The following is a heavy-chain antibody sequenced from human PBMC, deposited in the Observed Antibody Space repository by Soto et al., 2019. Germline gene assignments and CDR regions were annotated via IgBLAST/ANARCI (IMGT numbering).Heavy chain of an antibody. D-gene: IGHD1-26*01. J-gene: IGHJ4*02. CDR3: VRGASLNFDY. V-gene: IGHV3-20*04. CDR2: VNWNGGST. Sequence: EVQLVESGGGVLRPGGSLRLSCAASGFAFDDYGMSWARQAPGKGLEWVSGVNWNGGSTGYADSVKGRFTISRDNAKISLYLQMISVRAEDTAFYYCVRGASLNFDYWGQGTLVTVSS. CDR1: GFAFDDYG.